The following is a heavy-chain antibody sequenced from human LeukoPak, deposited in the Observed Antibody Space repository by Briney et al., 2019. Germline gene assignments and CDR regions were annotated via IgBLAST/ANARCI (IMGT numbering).Heavy chain of an antibody. D-gene: IGHD2-2*01. CDR3: ARDPDSSSTSCSLPGYYYYGMDV. CDR1: GYXFTSYG. CDR2: ISAYNGNT. J-gene: IGHJ6*02. Sequence: GASVKVSCKASGYXFTSYGISWVRQAPGQGLEWIGEISAYNGNTNYAQKFQGRVTMTTDTSTSTAYIELRSLRSDDTAVYYCARDPDSSSTSCSLPGYYYYGMDVWGQGTTVTVSS. V-gene: IGHV1-18*01.